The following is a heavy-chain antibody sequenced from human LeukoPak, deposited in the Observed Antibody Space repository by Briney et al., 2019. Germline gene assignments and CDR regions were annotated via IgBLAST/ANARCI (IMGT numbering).Heavy chain of an antibody. V-gene: IGHV4-4*02. CDR1: GGSISSSNW. CDR2: IYRSGSI. D-gene: IGHD1-26*01. CDR3: ARDSGVGATHYFDY. Sequence: SGTLSLTCAISGGSISSSNWWSWVRQPPGKGLEWIGEIYRSGSINYNPSLKSRVIISVDKSKNQFSLKLSSVTAADTAVYYCARDSGVGATHYFDYWGQGTLVTVSS. J-gene: IGHJ4*02.